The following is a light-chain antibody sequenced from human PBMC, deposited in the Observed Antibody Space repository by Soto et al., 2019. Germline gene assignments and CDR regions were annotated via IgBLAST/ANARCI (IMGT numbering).Light chain of an antibody. CDR1: SSDVGSYNL. Sequence: QSALTQPASVSGSPGQSITISCTGTSSDVGSYNLVSWYQQHPGKAPKLMIYEVSKRPSGVSNRFSGSKSGNTASLTISGLQAEDEAVYYCCSYASWVFGGGTKLTVL. J-gene: IGLJ3*02. CDR3: CSYASWV. CDR2: EVS. V-gene: IGLV2-23*02.